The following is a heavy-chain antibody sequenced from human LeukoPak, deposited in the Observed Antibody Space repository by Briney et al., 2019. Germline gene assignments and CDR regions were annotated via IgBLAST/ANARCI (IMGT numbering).Heavy chain of an antibody. D-gene: IGHD3-3*01. Sequence: GGSLRLSCAASGFTFSSYAMSWVRQAPGKGLEWVSAISGSGGSTYYADSVKGRFTISRDNSKNTLYLQMNSLRAEDTAVYYCAKAPSITIFGDYDYWGQGTLVTVSS. CDR1: GFTFSSYA. J-gene: IGHJ4*02. CDR2: ISGSGGST. CDR3: AKAPSITIFGDYDY. V-gene: IGHV3-23*01.